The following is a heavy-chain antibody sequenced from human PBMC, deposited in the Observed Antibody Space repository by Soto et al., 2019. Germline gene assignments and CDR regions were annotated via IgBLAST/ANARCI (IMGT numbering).Heavy chain of an antibody. D-gene: IGHD3-16*01. V-gene: IGHV3-30*18. Sequence: QVQLVESGGGVVQPGRSLRLSCAASGFTFSTNGMHWVRQAPGKGLEWVAVISYDGSNKYYADSVKGRLTISRGNSKNTLYLQMNSLRAEDTAVYYCAKDRVESGLGEVDYWGQGTLVTVSS. CDR2: ISYDGSNK. CDR1: GFTFSTNG. J-gene: IGHJ4*02. CDR3: AKDRVESGLGEVDY.